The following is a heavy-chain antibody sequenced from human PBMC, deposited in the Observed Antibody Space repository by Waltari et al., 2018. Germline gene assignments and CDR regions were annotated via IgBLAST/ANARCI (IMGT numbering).Heavy chain of an antibody. Sequence: QVQLVESGGGVVQPGRSLRLSCEASDFTFSSYAMHWVRQAPGKGLEWVAVISYNGRNIYYVDSVKGRFTISRDNSEKTLYMQMNSLRAEDTAVYYCARDYCDRTNCHGMDVWGQGTTVTVSS. D-gene: IGHD3-22*01. CDR1: DFTFSSYA. J-gene: IGHJ6*02. CDR2: ISYNGRNI. CDR3: ARDYCDRTNCHGMDV. V-gene: IGHV3-30*04.